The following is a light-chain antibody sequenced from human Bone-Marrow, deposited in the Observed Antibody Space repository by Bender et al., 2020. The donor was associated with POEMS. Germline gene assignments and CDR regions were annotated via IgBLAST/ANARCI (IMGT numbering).Light chain of an antibody. Sequence: QSALTQPASVSGSPGQSITISCTGTSSDIGGYNFVSWYQQRPGKAPKLMIYDVNKRPSGVSDRFSGSKSGNTASLTISGLQAEDEADYYCCSYASRSTYVFGTGTKVTVL. V-gene: IGLV2-23*02. CDR1: SSDIGGYNF. J-gene: IGLJ1*01. CDR2: DVN. CDR3: CSYASRSTYV.